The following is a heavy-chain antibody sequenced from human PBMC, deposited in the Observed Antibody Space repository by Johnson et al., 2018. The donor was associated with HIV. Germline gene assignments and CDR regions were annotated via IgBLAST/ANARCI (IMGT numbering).Heavy chain of an antibody. V-gene: IGHV3-66*01. Sequence: VQLVESGGGLVQPGGSLRLSCAASGFTVSSSYMSWVRQAPGKGLEWVSVIYSGGSTYYADSVKGRFTISRDNAKNSLYLQMNSLRAEDTAIYYCAKYIGATLDAFDIWAKGQWSPSLQ. CDR3: AKYIGATLDAFDI. D-gene: IGHD3-10*01. CDR2: IYSGGST. CDR1: GFTVSSSY. J-gene: IGHJ3*02.